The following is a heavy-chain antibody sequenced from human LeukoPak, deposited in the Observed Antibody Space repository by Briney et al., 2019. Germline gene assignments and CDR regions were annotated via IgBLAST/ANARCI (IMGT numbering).Heavy chain of an antibody. CDR1: GLTFNNYA. Sequence: GGSLRLSCAASGLTFNNYAMSWVRQALGKGLEWVSDISASGGSTDYADSVKGRFTISRHNSKNTLYLQMNSLRAEDTAVYYCAREWGTVALGGMDVWGQGTTVTVSS. CDR2: ISASGGST. CDR3: AREWGTVALGGMDV. J-gene: IGHJ6*02. D-gene: IGHD6-19*01. V-gene: IGHV3-23*01.